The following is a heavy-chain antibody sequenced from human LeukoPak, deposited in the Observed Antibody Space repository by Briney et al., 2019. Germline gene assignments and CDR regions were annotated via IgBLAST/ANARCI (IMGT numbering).Heavy chain of an antibody. Sequence: PGGSLRLSCAASGFTLSSYAMSWVRQAPGKGLEWVSGINWNGGSTGYADSVKGRFTISRDNAKNSLYLQMNSLRAEDTALYYCARAGHEHCSGGSCYYFDYWGQGTLVTVSS. CDR1: GFTLSSYA. D-gene: IGHD2-15*01. J-gene: IGHJ4*02. CDR3: ARAGHEHCSGGSCYYFDY. V-gene: IGHV3-20*04. CDR2: INWNGGST.